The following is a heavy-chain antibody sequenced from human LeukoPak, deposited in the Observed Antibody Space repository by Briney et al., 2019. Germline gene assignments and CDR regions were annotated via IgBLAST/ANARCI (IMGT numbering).Heavy chain of an antibody. D-gene: IGHD3-16*01. V-gene: IGHV1-3*01. CDR1: GYTFTSYA. J-gene: IGHJ4*02. CDR2: INAGNGNT. Sequence: ASVKVSCKASGYTFTSYAMHWVRQAPGQRLEWMGWINAGNGNTKYSQEFQGRVTITRDTSASTAYMELRSLRSDDTAVYYCARDKSGGVTTDYWGQGTLVTVSS. CDR3: ARDKSGGVTTDY.